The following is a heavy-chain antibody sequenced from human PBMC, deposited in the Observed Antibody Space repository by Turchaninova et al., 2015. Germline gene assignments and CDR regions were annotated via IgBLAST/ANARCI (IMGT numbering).Heavy chain of an antibody. Sequence: QVQLQQWGAGLLKPSETLSLTCAVYGGSFSGYYWSWIRQPPGKGLEWIGEINHRGSTNYNPSLKSRVTISVDTSKHQVSLKLSAVTAADTAVDYCARGLRNDFWSGDKVNWFDPWGQGTLVTVSS. CDR1: GGSFSGYY. CDR2: INHRGST. D-gene: IGHD3-3*01. V-gene: IGHV4-34*01. J-gene: IGHJ5*02. CDR3: ARGLRNDFWSGDKVNWFDP.